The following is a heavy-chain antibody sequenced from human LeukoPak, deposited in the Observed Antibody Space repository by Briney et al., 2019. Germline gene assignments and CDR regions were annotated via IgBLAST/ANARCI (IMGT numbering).Heavy chain of an antibody. CDR1: GYSFTSYW. CDR3: ARSFMVRGVSIWFDT. J-gene: IGHJ5*02. D-gene: IGHD3-10*01. CDR2: IYPGDSDT. V-gene: IGHV5-51*01. Sequence: GESLKISCKGSGYSFTSYWIGWVRQMPGKGLEWMGIIYPGDSDTRYSPSFQGQVTISADKSISTAYLQWSSLKASDTAMYYCARSFMVRGVSIWFDTWGQGTLVTVSS.